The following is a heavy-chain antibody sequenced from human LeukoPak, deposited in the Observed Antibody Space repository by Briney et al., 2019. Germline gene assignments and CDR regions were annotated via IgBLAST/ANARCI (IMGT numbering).Heavy chain of an antibody. V-gene: IGHV3-9*01. CDR2: ISWNSGSI. Sequence: GGSLRLSCAASGFTFDDYAMHWVRQAPGKGLEWVSGISWNSGSIGYADSVKGRFTISRDNAKNSLYLQMNSLRAEDTALYYCAKSIAAWRVPAAQDVWGKGTTVTISS. D-gene: IGHD2-2*01. CDR1: GFTFDDYA. J-gene: IGHJ6*04. CDR3: AKSIAAWRVPAAQDV.